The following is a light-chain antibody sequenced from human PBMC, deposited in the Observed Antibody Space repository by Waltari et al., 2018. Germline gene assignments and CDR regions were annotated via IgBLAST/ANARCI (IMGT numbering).Light chain of an antibody. J-gene: IGLJ3*02. CDR3: AAWDDSLNGGV. CDR2: SNN. CDR1: SPNLGSNT. Sequence: QSVLTQPPSASGPPGQRVTISCSGTSPNLGSNTVNWYQQLPGTAPKHLIYSNNQRPSGVPDRFSGSKSGTSASLAISGLQSEDEADYYCAAWDDSLNGGVFGGGTKLTVL. V-gene: IGLV1-44*01.